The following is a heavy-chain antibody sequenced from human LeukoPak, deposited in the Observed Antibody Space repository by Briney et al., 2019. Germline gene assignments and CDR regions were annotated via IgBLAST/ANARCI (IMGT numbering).Heavy chain of an antibody. CDR3: ARHGSPRIVVVPAAIVDAFDI. Sequence: PSETLSLTCAVSGYSISSGYYWGWIRQPPGKGLEWIGSIYHSGSTYYNPSLKSRVTISVDTSKNQFSLKLSSVTAAGTAVYYCARHGSPRIVVVPAAIVDAFDIWGQGTMVTVSS. J-gene: IGHJ3*02. CDR2: IYHSGST. CDR1: GYSISSGYY. V-gene: IGHV4-38-2*01. D-gene: IGHD2-2*02.